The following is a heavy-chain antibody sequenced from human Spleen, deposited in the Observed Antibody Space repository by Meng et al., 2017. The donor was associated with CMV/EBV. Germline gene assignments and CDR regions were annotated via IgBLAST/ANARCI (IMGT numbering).Heavy chain of an antibody. J-gene: IGHJ5*02. Sequence: GESLKISCTASGFKFSDYYMTWIRQAPGKGLEWVAYISGSGTTIYYGDSVKGRFTISRDNAKNSVYLQMNNLRAEDTALYYCARPPERVGGLLPNGWFDPWGQGTLVTVSS. CDR1: GFKFSDYY. CDR2: ISGSGTTI. D-gene: IGHD2-15*01. CDR3: ARPPERVGGLLPNGWFDP. V-gene: IGHV3-11*04.